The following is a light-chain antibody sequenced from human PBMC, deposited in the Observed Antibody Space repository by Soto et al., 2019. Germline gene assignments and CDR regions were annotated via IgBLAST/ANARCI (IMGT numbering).Light chain of an antibody. CDR3: SSYAGSNLWV. Sequence: QSVLTQSPSGSGSPGQSVTISCTGTSSDVGNYKYVSWYQQHPGKAPKLMIYEVSKRPSGVPDRFSGSKSSNTASLTVSGLQVEDEADYYCSSYAGSNLWVFGGGTKLTVL. CDR1: SSDVGNYKY. J-gene: IGLJ3*02. V-gene: IGLV2-8*01. CDR2: EVS.